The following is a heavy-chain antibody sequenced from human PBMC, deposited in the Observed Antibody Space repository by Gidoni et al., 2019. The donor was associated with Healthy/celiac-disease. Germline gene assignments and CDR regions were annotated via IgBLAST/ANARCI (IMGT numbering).Heavy chain of an antibody. J-gene: IGHJ1*01. D-gene: IGHD4-17*01. CDR1: GYTFTSYD. CDR3: ASLVPTTVGQH. CDR2: MNPNSGNT. Sequence: QVQLVQSGAEVKTPGASVTVSCKASGYTFTSYDINWVRQATGQGLEWMGWMNPNSGNTGYEQKFQGRVIMTRNTSISTAYMELSSLRSEDTAGYYCASLVPTTVGQHWGQGTLVTVSS. V-gene: IGHV1-8*01.